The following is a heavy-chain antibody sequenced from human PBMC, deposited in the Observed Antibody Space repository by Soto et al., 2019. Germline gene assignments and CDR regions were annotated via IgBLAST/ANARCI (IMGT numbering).Heavy chain of an antibody. CDR1: GYTFTSYD. J-gene: IGHJ4*02. Sequence: GASVKVSCKASGYTFTSYDINWVRQATGQGLEWMGWMNPNSGNTGYAQKFQGRVTMTRNTSTSTAYMELSSLRSEDTAVYYCARGRRVVPAAIYYFDYWGQGTLVTVSS. V-gene: IGHV1-8*01. D-gene: IGHD2-2*01. CDR2: MNPNSGNT. CDR3: ARGRRVVPAAIYYFDY.